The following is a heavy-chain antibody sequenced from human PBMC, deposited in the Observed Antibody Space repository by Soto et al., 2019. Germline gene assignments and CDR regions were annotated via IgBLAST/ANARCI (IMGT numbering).Heavy chain of an antibody. J-gene: IGHJ5*02. V-gene: IGHV3-23*01. CDR3: AREPLGRSGIWS. CDR2: ISGTGGRT. CDR1: GFTFSSYA. Sequence: VQLLESGGGLVQPGGSLRLSCAASGFTFSSYAMSWVRQAPGKGLEWVSGISGTGGRTYYADSVKGRFTISRDNSKNTLYLQMTGLRAEDTAVYYCAREPLGRSGIWSWGQGTLVTVSS. D-gene: IGHD1-26*01.